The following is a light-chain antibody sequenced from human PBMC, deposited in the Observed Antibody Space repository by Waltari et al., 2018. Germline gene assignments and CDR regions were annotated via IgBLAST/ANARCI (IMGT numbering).Light chain of an antibody. CDR3: QHYVRLPAT. J-gene: IGKJ1*01. V-gene: IGKV3-20*01. CDR2: GAS. Sequence: IVLTQSPGTLSLSPGDRATLSCRASQSVSRSLAWYQQKPGQAPKLTIYGASTRATGIPDRFTGSGSGTDFSLTISSLEPEDFAIYFCQHYVRLPATFGQGTKVEIK. CDR1: QSVSRS.